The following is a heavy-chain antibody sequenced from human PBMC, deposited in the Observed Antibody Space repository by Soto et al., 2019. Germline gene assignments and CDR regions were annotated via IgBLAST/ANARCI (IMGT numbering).Heavy chain of an antibody. J-gene: IGHJ6*02. V-gene: IGHV3-43D*04. CDR2: INIDGSGT. Sequence: GGSLRLSCAASGFTFSNYWMHWVRQAPGKGLVWVPRINIDGSGTYYADSVKGRFTISRDNSKDSLYLQMNSLRAEDTALYYCAKAESGNSYYYYGMDVWGQGTTVTVSS. CDR3: AKAESGNSYYYYGMDV. D-gene: IGHD2-21*02. CDR1: GFTFSNYW.